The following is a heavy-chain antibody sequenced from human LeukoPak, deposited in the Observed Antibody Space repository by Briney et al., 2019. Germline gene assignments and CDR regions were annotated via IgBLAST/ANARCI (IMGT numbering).Heavy chain of an antibody. J-gene: IGHJ4*02. CDR1: GFTFSSYS. D-gene: IGHD2-15*01. Sequence: GGSLRLSCAASGFTFSSYSMNWVRQAPGKGLEWVSYISSSSSTIYYADSVKGRFTISRDNAKNSLYLQMNSLRVEDTAVYYCARVGYCSGGSCSGDFWGQGTLVNVSS. V-gene: IGHV3-48*01. CDR2: ISSSSSTI. CDR3: ARVGYCSGGSCSGDF.